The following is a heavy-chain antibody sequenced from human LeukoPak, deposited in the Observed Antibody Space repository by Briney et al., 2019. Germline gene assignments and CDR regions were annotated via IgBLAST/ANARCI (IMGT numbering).Heavy chain of an antibody. J-gene: IGHJ4*02. CDR3: AKALKVVVVAAYNFDY. CDR2: ISGSGGST. D-gene: IGHD2-15*01. Sequence: PGGSLRLSCAASGFTFSTYAXSWVRQAPGKGLEWVSAISGSGGSTYYADSVKGRFTISRDNSKNTLYLQMNSLRAEDTAVYYCAKALKVVVVAAYNFDYWGQGNLVTVSS. V-gene: IGHV3-23*01. CDR1: GFTFSTYA.